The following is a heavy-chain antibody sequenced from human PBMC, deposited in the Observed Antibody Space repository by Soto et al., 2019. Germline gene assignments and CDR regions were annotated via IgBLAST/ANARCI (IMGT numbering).Heavy chain of an antibody. V-gene: IGHV4-34*01. D-gene: IGHD2-2*01. CDR1: GGSFSGYY. J-gene: IGHJ6*03. CDR2: INHSGST. CDR3: ARGSGSGSADIVVVPAAPDYYYYYMDV. Sequence: SETLSLTCAVYGGSFSGYYWSWIRQPPGKGLEWIGEINHSGSTNYNPSLKSRVTISVDTSKNQFSLKLSSVTAADTAVYYCARGSGSGSADIVVVPAAPDYYYYYMDVWGKGTTVTVSS.